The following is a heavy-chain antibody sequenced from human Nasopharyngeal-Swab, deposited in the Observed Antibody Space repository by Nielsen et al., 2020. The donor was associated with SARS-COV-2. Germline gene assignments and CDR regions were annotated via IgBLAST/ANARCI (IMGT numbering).Heavy chain of an antibody. D-gene: IGHD3-16*01. CDR3: ASERSSRLGEGTFDY. CDR1: GFTFSSYS. CDR2: ISSSSSYI. Sequence: ESLKISCAASGFTFSSYSMNWVRQAPGKGLEWVSSISSSSSYIYYADSVKGRFTISRDNAKNSLYLQMNSLRAEDTAVYYCASERSSRLGEGTFDYWGQGTLVTVSS. J-gene: IGHJ4*02. V-gene: IGHV3-21*01.